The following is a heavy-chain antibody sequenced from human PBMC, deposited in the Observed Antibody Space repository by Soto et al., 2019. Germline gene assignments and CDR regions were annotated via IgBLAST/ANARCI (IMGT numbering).Heavy chain of an antibody. Sequence: QVQLVQSGAEVKKPGSSVKVSCKASGGTFSSYAISWVRQAPGQGLEWMGGIIPIFGTANYAQKFQGRVTITADESPSTAYMELSSLRSEDTAVYYCARVFDPWDIVVVPAANYYYYGMDVWGQGTTVTVSS. J-gene: IGHJ6*02. CDR3: ARVFDPWDIVVVPAANYYYYGMDV. D-gene: IGHD2-2*01. V-gene: IGHV1-69*01. CDR2: IIPIFGTA. CDR1: GGTFSSYA.